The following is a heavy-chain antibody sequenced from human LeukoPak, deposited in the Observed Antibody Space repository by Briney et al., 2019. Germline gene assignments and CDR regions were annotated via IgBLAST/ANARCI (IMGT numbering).Heavy chain of an antibody. V-gene: IGHV3-7*03. D-gene: IGHD5-24*01. CDR2: IKQDGSEK. CDR3: AKSGYNRFDY. J-gene: IGHJ4*02. CDR1: GFPFSIYW. Sequence: GGSLRLSCAASGFPFSIYWMTWVRQAPGKGLEWVANIKQDGSEKYYVDSVKGRFTISRDNSKNTLYLQMNSLRAEDTAVYYCAKSGYNRFDYWGQGTLVTVSS.